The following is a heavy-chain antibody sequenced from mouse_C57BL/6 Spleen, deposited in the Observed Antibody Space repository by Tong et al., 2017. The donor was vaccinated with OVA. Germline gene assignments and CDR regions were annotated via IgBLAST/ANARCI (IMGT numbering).Heavy chain of an antibody. Sequence: EVQLQESGGGLVKPGGSLKLSCAASGFTFSSYAMSWVRQTPEKRLEWVATISDGGSYTYYPDNVKGRFTISRDNAKNNLYQQMSHLKSEDTDMYYCATAYYSNYVGFDYRGQGTTHTVSS. CDR1: GFTFSSYA. J-gene: IGHJ2*01. CDR2: ISDGGSYT. V-gene: IGHV5-4*01. D-gene: IGHD2-5*01. CDR3: ATAYYSNYVGFDY.